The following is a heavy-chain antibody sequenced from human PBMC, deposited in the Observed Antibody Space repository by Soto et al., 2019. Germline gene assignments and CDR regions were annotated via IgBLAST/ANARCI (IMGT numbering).Heavy chain of an antibody. CDR3: AREVQLWLGRVAYYFDY. J-gene: IGHJ4*02. CDR1: GGTFSSYA. D-gene: IGHD5-18*01. V-gene: IGHV1-69*01. Sequence: QVQLVQSGAEVKKPGSSVKVSCKASGGTFSSYAISWVRQAPGQGLEWMGGIIPIFGTANYAQKFQGRVTITADESTSTAYMELSSLRSDDTAVYYCAREVQLWLGRVAYYFDYWGQGTLVTVSS. CDR2: IIPIFGTA.